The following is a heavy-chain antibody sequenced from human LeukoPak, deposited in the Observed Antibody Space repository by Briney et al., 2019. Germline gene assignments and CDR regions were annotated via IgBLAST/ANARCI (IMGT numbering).Heavy chain of an antibody. J-gene: IGHJ5*02. CDR2: IYYSGST. Sequence: SETLSLTCSVSGGSISSYYWSWIRQPPGKGLEWIGYIYYSGSTNYNPSLKSRVTISVNTSKNQFSLKLTSVTAADTAVYYCARHRILPGIGDKWFDPWGQGTLVTVSS. CDR1: GGSISSYY. D-gene: IGHD2-15*01. CDR3: ARHRILPGIGDKWFDP. V-gene: IGHV4-59*08.